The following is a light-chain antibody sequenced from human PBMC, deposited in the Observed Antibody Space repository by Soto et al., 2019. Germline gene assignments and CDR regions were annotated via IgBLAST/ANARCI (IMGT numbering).Light chain of an antibody. J-gene: IGLJ3*02. CDR1: SSDVGLYNL. CDR3: CSYVGSSILM. Sequence: QSVLTQPASVSGSPGQSITISCTGTSSDVGLYNLVSWYQQLPGKAPKLIIYEVNERPSGISDRFSGSKSGNTASLTISVLQDEDEADYYCCSYVGSSILMFGGGTKVTVL. CDR2: EVN. V-gene: IGLV2-23*02.